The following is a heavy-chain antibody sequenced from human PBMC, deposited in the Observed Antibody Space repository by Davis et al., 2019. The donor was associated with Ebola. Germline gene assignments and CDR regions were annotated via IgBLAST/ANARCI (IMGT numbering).Heavy chain of an antibody. D-gene: IGHD2-8*01. J-gene: IGHJ4*02. V-gene: IGHV1-2*06. CDR1: GYTFTGYY. Sequence: ASVKVSCKASGYTFTGYYMHWVRQAPGQGLEWMGRINPNSGGTNYAQKFQGRVTITRDTSASTAYMELSSLRSEDTAVYYCARDRIMVYAIAHLEFDYWGQGTLVTVSS. CDR2: INPNSGGT. CDR3: ARDRIMVYAIAHLEFDY.